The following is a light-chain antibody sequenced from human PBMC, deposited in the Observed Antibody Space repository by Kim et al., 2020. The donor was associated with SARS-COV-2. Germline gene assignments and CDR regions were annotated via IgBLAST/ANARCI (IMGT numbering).Light chain of an antibody. J-gene: IGKJ1*01. CDR3: QQYNTFSLT. Sequence: ASVGDRVTTTCRASQIISTLLACDQQRPGEATLLLYYKSSKLRRGVPSLFSSSGSGTVFILTSSSLQPDDFSSYFCQQYNTFSLTFGQGTKVDIK. CDR2: KSS. V-gene: IGKV1-5*03. CDR1: QIISTL.